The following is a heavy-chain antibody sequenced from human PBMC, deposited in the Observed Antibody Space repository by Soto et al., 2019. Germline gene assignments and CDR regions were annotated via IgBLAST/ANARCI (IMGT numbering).Heavy chain of an antibody. CDR2: ISGSGGST. Sequence: GGSLRLSCAASGFTFSSYAMSWVRQAPGKGLEWVSAISGSGGSTYYADSVKDRFTISRDNSKNTLYLQMNSLRAEDTAVYYCAKDGVADSSGYSDFRYWGQGTLVTVSS. D-gene: IGHD3-22*01. CDR3: AKDGVADSSGYSDFRY. CDR1: GFTFSSYA. V-gene: IGHV3-23*01. J-gene: IGHJ4*02.